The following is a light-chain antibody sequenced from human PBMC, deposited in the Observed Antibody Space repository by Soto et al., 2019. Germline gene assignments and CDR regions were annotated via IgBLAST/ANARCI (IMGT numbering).Light chain of an antibody. Sequence: QSMLTQPPSVSGAPGQRVTISCTGSSSNIGAVYDVHWYQQLPGTAPKLLIYGNSNRPSGVPDRFSGSKSGTSASLAITGLQAEDEADYYCQSYDSSLSGWMFGGGTQLTVL. CDR1: SSNIGAVYD. CDR3: QSYDSSLSGWM. V-gene: IGLV1-40*01. CDR2: GNS. J-gene: IGLJ3*02.